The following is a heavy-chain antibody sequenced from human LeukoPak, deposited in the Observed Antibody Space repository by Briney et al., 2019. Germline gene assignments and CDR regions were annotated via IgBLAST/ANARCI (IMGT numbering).Heavy chain of an antibody. CDR1: GYTFSSYG. CDR3: AKGRGRYSYGQHDAFDI. V-gene: IGHV3-30*18. Sequence: SGRSLRLSCAASGYTFSSYGMHWVRQAPGKGLEWVAVISYDGSNKYYAGSVKGRFTISRDNSKNTLYLQMNSLRAEDTAVYYCAKGRGRYSYGQHDAFDIWGQGTMVTVSS. D-gene: IGHD5-18*01. CDR2: ISYDGSNK. J-gene: IGHJ3*02.